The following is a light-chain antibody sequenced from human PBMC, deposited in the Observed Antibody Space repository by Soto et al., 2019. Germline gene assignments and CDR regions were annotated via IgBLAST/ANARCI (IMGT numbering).Light chain of an antibody. CDR3: TSYTSSSTSAV. CDR2: EVS. Sequence: QSALTQPASVSGSPGQSITISCTGTSSDVDTYNYVSWYQQHPGKAPKLMIYEVSHRPSGVSNRFSGSKSGNTASLTISGLQAEDEADYYCTSYTSSSTSAVFGGGTKVTVL. J-gene: IGLJ2*01. CDR1: SSDVDTYNY. V-gene: IGLV2-14*01.